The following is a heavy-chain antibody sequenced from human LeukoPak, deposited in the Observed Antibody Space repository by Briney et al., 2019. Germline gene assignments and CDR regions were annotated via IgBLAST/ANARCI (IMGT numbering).Heavy chain of an antibody. J-gene: IGHJ4*02. D-gene: IGHD2-21*01. Sequence: GGSLRLSCAASGFTFTSYTMHWVRQPPGQGLEWVAATSYDGGNRYYADYVKGRFTISRDNSNNTLFLQMKSLRPEDMAVYFCARKSLWFKYYDYWGQGIWVTVSS. CDR2: TSYDGGNR. V-gene: IGHV3-30*01. CDR3: ARKSLWFKYYDY. CDR1: GFTFTSYT.